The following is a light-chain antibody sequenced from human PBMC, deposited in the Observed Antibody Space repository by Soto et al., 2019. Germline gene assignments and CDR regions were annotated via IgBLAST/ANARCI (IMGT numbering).Light chain of an antibody. J-gene: IGLJ1*01. CDR1: SSDVGGYNY. CDR3: CSYAGSYTLI. V-gene: IGLV2-11*01. Sequence: QSVLTQPRSVSGSPGQSVTISCTGTSSDVGGYNYVSWYQQHPGKAPKLMIYDVSKRPSGVPDRFSGSKSGNTASLTISGLQAEDEVDYYCCSYAGSYTLIFGTGTKLTVL. CDR2: DVS.